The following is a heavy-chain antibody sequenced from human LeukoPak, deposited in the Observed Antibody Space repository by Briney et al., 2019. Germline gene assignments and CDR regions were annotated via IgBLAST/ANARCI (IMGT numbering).Heavy chain of an antibody. CDR2: IYYSGST. J-gene: IGHJ5*02. D-gene: IGHD1-14*01. Sequence: KPSETLSLTCTVSGGSISSSTYFWGWIRQPPGKGLEWIGTIYYSGSTYYNPSLKSRVTISVDSSKNQFSLRLSSVTPADTAVYYCARVTSRLGWFDPWGQGTLVTVSS. CDR1: GGSISSSTYF. V-gene: IGHV4-39*07. CDR3: ARVTSRLGWFDP.